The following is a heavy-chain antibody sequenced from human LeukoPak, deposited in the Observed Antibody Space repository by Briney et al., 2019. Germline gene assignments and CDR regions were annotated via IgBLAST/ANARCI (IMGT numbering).Heavy chain of an antibody. CDR1: GGSISGYY. D-gene: IGHD3-16*02. Sequence: SETLSLTCTVSGGSISGYYWSWIRQPPGKGLEWIGEINHRGSTNYNPSLKSRVTISVDTSKNQFSLKLSSVTAADTAVYYCARTRGDDYVWGSYRYKPTYYFDYWGQGTLVTVSS. CDR2: INHRGST. J-gene: IGHJ4*02. CDR3: ARTRGDDYVWGSYRYKPTYYFDY. V-gene: IGHV4-34*01.